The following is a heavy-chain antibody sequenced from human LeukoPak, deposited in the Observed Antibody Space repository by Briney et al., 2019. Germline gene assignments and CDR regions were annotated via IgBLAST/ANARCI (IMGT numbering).Heavy chain of an antibody. J-gene: IGHJ4*02. CDR3: ARDETALDS. D-gene: IGHD5-18*01. V-gene: IGHV3-7*01. Sequence: GGSLRLSCAAPGFTFSSYWMSWVRQAPEKGLEWVANINQGGSEKYYVDSVKGRFTISRDNAKHSLYLQMNSLRVEDTAIYYCARDETALDSWGQGTQVTVSS. CDR1: GFTFSSYW. CDR2: INQGGSEK.